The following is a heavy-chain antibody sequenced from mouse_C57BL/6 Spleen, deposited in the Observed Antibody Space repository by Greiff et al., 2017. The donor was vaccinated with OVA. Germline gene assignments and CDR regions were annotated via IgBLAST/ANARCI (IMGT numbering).Heavy chain of an antibody. CDR3: ARGNLPSYYFDY. J-gene: IGHJ2*01. Sequence: VKLMESGAELARPGASVKLSCKASGYTFTSYGISWVKQRTGQGLEWIGEIYPRSGNTYYNEKFKGKATLTADKSSSTAYMELRSLTSEDSAVYFCARGNLPSYYFDYWGQGTTLTVSS. V-gene: IGHV1-81*01. D-gene: IGHD2-1*01. CDR1: GYTFTSYG. CDR2: IYPRSGNT.